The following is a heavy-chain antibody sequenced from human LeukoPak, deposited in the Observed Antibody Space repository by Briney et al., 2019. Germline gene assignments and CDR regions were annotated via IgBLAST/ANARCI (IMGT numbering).Heavy chain of an antibody. V-gene: IGHV4-39*01. Sequence: ASETLSLTCTVSGGSISSSSYYWGWIRQPPGKGLEWIGSIYYSGSTYYNPSLKSRVTISVDTSKNQFSLKLSSVTAADTAVYYCARLSGITMIVVFISDAFDIWGQGTMVTVSS. CDR1: GGSISSSSYY. CDR2: IYYSGST. CDR3: ARLSGITMIVVFISDAFDI. D-gene: IGHD3-22*01. J-gene: IGHJ3*02.